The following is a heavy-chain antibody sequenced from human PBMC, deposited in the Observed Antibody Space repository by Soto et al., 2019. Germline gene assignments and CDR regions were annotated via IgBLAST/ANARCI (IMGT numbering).Heavy chain of an antibody. CDR2: ISGGGGTT. CDR1: GFTFSNFA. Sequence: EVQLLESGGDLVQPGGSLRLSCAASGFTFSNFAMSWVRQAPGKGLEWVSVISGGGGTTYYADSVKGRFTISRDNSKNTLYLQMDSLRAEDTALYYCAKAMSTPSRPRNYFDYWGQVTLVTVSS. CDR3: AKAMSTPSRPRNYFDY. V-gene: IGHV3-23*01. D-gene: IGHD6-6*01. J-gene: IGHJ4*02.